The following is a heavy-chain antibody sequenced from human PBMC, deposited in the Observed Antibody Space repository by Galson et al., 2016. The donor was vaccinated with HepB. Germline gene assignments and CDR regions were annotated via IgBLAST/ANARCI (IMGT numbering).Heavy chain of an antibody. J-gene: IGHJ4*02. D-gene: IGHD3-22*01. CDR2: TCASGGKT. CDR3: AKGDYYDSSGYFPFDY. CDR1: GCSRRSYA. Sequence: SMILSCAASGCSRRSYAMRWVRQAPGKRLEWVSATCASGGKTYHAVSVMGRFTISRDSSKNTLYLQMNSLRAEDTAVYYCAKGDYYDSSGYFPFDYWGQGTLVTVSS. V-gene: IGHV3-23*01.